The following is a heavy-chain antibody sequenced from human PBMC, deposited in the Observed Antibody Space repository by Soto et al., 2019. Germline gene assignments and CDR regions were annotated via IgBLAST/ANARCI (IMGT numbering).Heavy chain of an antibody. Sequence: PGSSVKISGNAADTTHCICWVRQKPGKGLELMGIIYPGDSDTKYSPSFQGQVTISVDKSISTAYLHWSSLKASDTATYYCARLVNYYFGMDVWGLGTTVTVSS. V-gene: IGHV5-51*01. CDR3: ARLVNYYFGMDV. CDR2: IYPGDSDT. CDR1: DTTHC. J-gene: IGHJ6*02.